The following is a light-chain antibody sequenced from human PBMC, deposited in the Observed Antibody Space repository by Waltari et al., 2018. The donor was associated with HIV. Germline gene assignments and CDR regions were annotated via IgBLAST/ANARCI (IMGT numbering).Light chain of an antibody. CDR2: GNT. CDR1: SSNIGAGYD. J-gene: IGLJ2*01. Sequence: QSVLTQPPSVSGAPGQRVTISCTGSSSNIGAGYDVHWYQQLPETAPKVLIYGNTNRPSGVPDRFSGSKSGTSASLAITGLQAEDEADYYCQSYDSSLSGFVVFGGGTKVTVL. V-gene: IGLV1-40*01. CDR3: QSYDSSLSGFVV.